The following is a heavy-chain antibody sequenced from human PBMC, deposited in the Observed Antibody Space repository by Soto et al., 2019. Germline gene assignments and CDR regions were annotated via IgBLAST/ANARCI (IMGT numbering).Heavy chain of an antibody. Sequence: QVQLMQPELEVKKPGASVRLSCKASGYTFRNYGITWVRQAHGQGLEWMGWVSVDKRNTNIAQKFEDSVPMTTATSTSTADMELRSLRSDDTAVYYCASERQWEPLLSWGEGTRLTVSP. V-gene: IGHV1-18*04. CDR1: GYTFRNYG. CDR3: ASERQWEPLLS. CDR2: VSVDKRNT. J-gene: IGHJ5*02. D-gene: IGHD1-26*01.